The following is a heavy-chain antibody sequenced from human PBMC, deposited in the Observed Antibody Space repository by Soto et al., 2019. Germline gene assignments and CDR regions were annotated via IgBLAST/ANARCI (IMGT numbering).Heavy chain of an antibody. CDR3: ARDGREASGMDV. V-gene: IGHV4-59*11. CDR2: IYYRGST. D-gene: IGHD1-26*01. CDR1: GGSISSHY. J-gene: IGHJ6*02. Sequence: SETLSLTCTVSGGSISSHYWSWVRQAPGKGLEWIGHIYYRGSTNYNPSLRSRSTISVDTSKNQFSLKLNSVTTADAAVYYCARDGREASGMDVWGQGTKVTVSS.